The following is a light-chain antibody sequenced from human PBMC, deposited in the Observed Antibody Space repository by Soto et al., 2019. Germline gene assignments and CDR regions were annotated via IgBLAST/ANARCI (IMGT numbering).Light chain of an antibody. Sequence: EIVLTQSPGTLSLSPGERATLSCRASQSVTSTYLAWYQQKPGRPPRLLIYGASSRATGIPDRFSGSGSGTDVTLTISGLEPEDFAAYYCQQYDMSPRTFGQGTKVEI. CDR1: QSVTSTY. V-gene: IGKV3-20*01. CDR2: GAS. CDR3: QQYDMSPRT. J-gene: IGKJ1*01.